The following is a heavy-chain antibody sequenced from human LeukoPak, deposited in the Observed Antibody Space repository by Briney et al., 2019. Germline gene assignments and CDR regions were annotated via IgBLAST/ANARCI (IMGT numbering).Heavy chain of an antibody. D-gene: IGHD3-10*01. CDR2: IYSGGST. V-gene: IGHV3-66*01. J-gene: IGHJ4*02. Sequence: GSLRLSCAASGFTVSSNYMSWVRQAPGKGLDWVSVIYSGGSTYYADSVKGRFTISRDNSKNTLYLQMNSLRAEDTAVYYCARVYGSGSYYNYYFDYWGQGTLVTVSS. CDR1: GFTVSSNY. CDR3: ARVYGSGSYYNYYFDY.